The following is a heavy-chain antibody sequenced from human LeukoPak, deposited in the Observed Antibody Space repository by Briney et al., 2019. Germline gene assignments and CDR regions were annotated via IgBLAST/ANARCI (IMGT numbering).Heavy chain of an antibody. CDR2: ISSSSSYI. CDR3: ARARYDIDAFDI. Sequence: GGSLRLSCAASGFTFSSYAMSWVRQAPGKGLEWVSSISSSSSYIYYADSVKGRFTISRDNAKNSLYLQMSSLRAEDTAVYYCARARYDIDAFDIWGQGTMVTVSS. V-gene: IGHV3-21*01. CDR1: GFTFSSYA. D-gene: IGHD3-22*01. J-gene: IGHJ3*02.